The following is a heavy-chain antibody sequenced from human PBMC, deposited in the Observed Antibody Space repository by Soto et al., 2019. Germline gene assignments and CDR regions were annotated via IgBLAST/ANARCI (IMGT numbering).Heavy chain of an antibody. CDR1: GFSFSTYW. J-gene: IGHJ4*02. CDR2: INQDGSLK. V-gene: IGHV3-7*01. CDR3: MITTGY. Sequence: GGSLRLSCAASGFSFSTYWLSWVRQAPGKGLEWLANINQDGSLKNYLDSVMGRFTISRDNAKNTLYLQMNSLTTEYTAVYYCMITTGYWGQAILVTVSA. D-gene: IGHD4-4*01.